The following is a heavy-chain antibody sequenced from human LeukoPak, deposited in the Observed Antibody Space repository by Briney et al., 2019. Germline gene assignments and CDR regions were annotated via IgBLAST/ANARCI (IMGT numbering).Heavy chain of an antibody. CDR3: ARDHGSGSYNFFDH. CDR1: GFTFSSYS. CDR2: IYYDGRT. D-gene: IGHD3-10*01. V-gene: IGHV4-30-4*08. Sequence: LRLSCAASGFTFSSYSMNWIRQAPGKGLEWIGFIYYDGRTFYNPSLKRRVAISLDTSKNQFALNLNSVTAADTAVYYCARDHGSGSYNFFDHWGQGALVTVSS. J-gene: IGHJ4*02.